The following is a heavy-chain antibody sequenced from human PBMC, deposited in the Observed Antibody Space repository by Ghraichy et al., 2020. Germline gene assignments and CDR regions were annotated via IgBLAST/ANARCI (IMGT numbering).Heavy chain of an antibody. D-gene: IGHD6-19*01. CDR3: ARQRDSSGWYRPRDGGYFDY. V-gene: IGHV4-39*01. J-gene: IGHJ4*02. CDR2: IYYSGST. CDR1: GGSISSSSYY. Sequence: SETLSLTCTVSGGSISSSSYYWGWIRQPPGKGLEWIGSIYYSGSTYYNPSLKSRVTISVDTSKNQFSLKLSSVTAADTAVYYCARQRDSSGWYRPRDGGYFDYWGQGTLVTVSS.